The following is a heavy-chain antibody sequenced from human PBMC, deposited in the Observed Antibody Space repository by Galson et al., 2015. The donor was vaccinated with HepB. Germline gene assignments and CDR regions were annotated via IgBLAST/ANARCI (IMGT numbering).Heavy chain of an antibody. CDR2: IFYSGST. J-gene: IGHJ4*02. V-gene: IGHV4-61*01. D-gene: IGHD2-2*01. CDR1: GASVSSGSYY. Sequence: LSLTCTVSGASVSSGSYYWSWIRQPPGKGLEWIGYIFYSGSTNYNTSLKSRVTISIDTSKNQFSLKLSSVAAADTAVYFCARSGVVVPAALGNWGQGTLVTVSS. CDR3: ARSGVVVPAALGN.